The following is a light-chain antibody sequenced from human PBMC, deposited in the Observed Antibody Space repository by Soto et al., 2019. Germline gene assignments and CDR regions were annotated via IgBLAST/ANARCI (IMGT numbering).Light chain of an antibody. CDR3: QQYGSSPNT. J-gene: IGKJ2*01. CDR1: QSVSSSY. Sequence: EIVLTQSPGTLSLSPGERATLSCRASQSVSSSYLVWYQQKPGQAPRLLIYGASSRATGIPDRFSGSGSGTDFTLTISRLEPEDFAVYYCQQYGSSPNTFGQGTKLEIK. CDR2: GAS. V-gene: IGKV3-20*01.